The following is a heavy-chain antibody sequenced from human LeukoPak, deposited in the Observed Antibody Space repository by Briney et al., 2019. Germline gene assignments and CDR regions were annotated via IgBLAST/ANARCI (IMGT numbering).Heavy chain of an antibody. CDR2: MNPNSGNT. CDR1: GYTVTSYD. CDR3: ATPSGSYYGSYFDY. D-gene: IGHD1-26*01. J-gene: IGHJ4*02. Sequence: ASVKVFCKASGYTVTSYDINWVRQATGQGLEWVGWMNPNSGNTGYAQKFQGRVTMTRNTSISTAYMELSSLRSEDTAVYYCATPSGSYYGSYFDYWGQGTLVTVSS. V-gene: IGHV1-8*01.